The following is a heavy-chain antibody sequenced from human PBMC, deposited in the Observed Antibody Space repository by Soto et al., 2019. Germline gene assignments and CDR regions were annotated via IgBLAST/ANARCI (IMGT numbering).Heavy chain of an antibody. J-gene: IGHJ5*02. CDR3: ARKDKSGYFNWFDP. CDR1: GYRFTSYG. D-gene: IGHD3-22*01. CDR2: IFPSDSDT. Sequence: XESLKLSCRTSGYRFTSYGSALVLQMPGKGLEWMGIIFPSDSDTRYSPSFQGQVTISADRSTSTVFLQWASLKASDTAVYFCARKDKSGYFNWFDPWGQGTLVTVSS. V-gene: IGHV5-51*01.